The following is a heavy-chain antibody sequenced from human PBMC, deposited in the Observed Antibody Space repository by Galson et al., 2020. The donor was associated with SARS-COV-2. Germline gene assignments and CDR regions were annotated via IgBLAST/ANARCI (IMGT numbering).Heavy chain of an antibody. V-gene: IGHV3-74*01. J-gene: IGHJ6*02. CDR1: GFTFSSYW. CDR3: ARAKALRYFDWNWITHGMDV. CDR2: INSDGSST. Sequence: GGSLRLSCAASGFTFSSYWMHWVRQAPGKGLVWVSRINSDGSSTSYADSVKGRFTISRDNAKNTLYLQMNSLRAEDTAVYYCARAKALRYFDWNWITHGMDVWGQGTTVTVSS. D-gene: IGHD3-9*01.